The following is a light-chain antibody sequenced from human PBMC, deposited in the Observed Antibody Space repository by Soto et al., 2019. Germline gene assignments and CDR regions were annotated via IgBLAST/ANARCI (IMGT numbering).Light chain of an antibody. V-gene: IGLV4-69*01. Sequence: QSVLTQSPSASASLGASVKLTCNLSSGHTTYAIAWHQQQPEKGPRYLMKLNSDGSHTKGDGIPDRFSGSSSGAERYLTISSLQSEDEADYYCQTWDAGIRVFGGGTKLTVL. CDR2: LNSDGSH. CDR3: QTWDAGIRV. CDR1: SGHTTYA. J-gene: IGLJ2*01.